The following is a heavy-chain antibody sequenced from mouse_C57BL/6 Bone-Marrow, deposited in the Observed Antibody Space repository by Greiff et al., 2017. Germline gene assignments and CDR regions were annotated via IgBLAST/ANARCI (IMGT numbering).Heavy chain of an antibody. CDR3: ARGFPNYYGSTYWYFDV. D-gene: IGHD1-1*01. CDR2: INPSNGGT. J-gene: IGHJ1*03. CDR1: GYTFTSYW. V-gene: IGHV1-53*01. Sequence: QVQLQQPGTELVKPGASVKLSCKASGYTFTSYWMHWVKQRPGQGLEWIGNINPSNGGTNYNEKFKSKATLTVDKSSSTAYMQLSSLTSEDSAVYECARGFPNYYGSTYWYFDVWGTGTTVTVSS.